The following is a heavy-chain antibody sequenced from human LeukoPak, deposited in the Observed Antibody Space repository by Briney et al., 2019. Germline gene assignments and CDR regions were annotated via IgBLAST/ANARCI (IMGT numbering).Heavy chain of an antibody. CDR2: INHSGST. CDR3: ARADCSGGSCSVYNWFDA. Sequence: PSETLSLTCAVYGGSFSGYYWSWIRQPPGKGLEWIGEINHSGSTNYNPSLKSRVTISVDTSKNQFSLKLSSVTAADTAVYYCARADCSGGSCSVYNWFDAWGQGTLVTVSS. J-gene: IGHJ5*02. V-gene: IGHV4-34*01. CDR1: GGSFSGYY. D-gene: IGHD2-15*01.